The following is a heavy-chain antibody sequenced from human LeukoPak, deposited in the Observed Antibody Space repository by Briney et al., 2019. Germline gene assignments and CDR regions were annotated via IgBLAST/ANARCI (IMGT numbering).Heavy chain of an antibody. CDR1: GFTFTSYW. V-gene: IGHV3-74*01. CDR2: TNADGSNT. D-gene: IGHD4-23*01. Sequence: GGSLRLSCAASGFTFTSYWMHWVRQAPGKGLMWVSATNADGSNTDYADSVMGRFTISRDNAKNTLYLQMNSLRAEDTAVYYCARGTTVALFDFWGHGTLVTVSS. J-gene: IGHJ4*01. CDR3: ARGTTVALFDF.